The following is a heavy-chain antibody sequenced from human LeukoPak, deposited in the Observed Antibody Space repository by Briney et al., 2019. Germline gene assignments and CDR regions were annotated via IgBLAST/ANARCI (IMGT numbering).Heavy chain of an antibody. CDR2: IWYDGSNK. V-gene: IGHV3-33*01. CDR3: ARDPGGSYYFDY. J-gene: IGHJ4*02. CDR1: GFTFSSYG. D-gene: IGHD1-26*01. Sequence: GGSLRLSCAASGFTFSSYGMPWVRQAPGKGLEWVAVIWYDGSNKYYADSVKGRFTISRDNSKNTLYLQMNSLRAEDTAVYYCARDPGGSYYFDYWGQGTLVTVSS.